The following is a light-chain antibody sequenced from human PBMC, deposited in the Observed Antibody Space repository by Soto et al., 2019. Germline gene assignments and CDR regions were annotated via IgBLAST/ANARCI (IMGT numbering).Light chain of an antibody. J-gene: IGKJ5*01. CDR1: ESVIKY. CDR3: KQYSISPPIT. CDR2: GAS. V-gene: IGKV3-20*01. Sequence: EIVLTQSPGTLSLSPGERATISCRASESVIKYLAWYQQKPGQAPRLLIHGASSRATGIPDRFSGSGSGTDFTLTINRLEPEDFAVYYCKQYSISPPITFGQGTRLEIK.